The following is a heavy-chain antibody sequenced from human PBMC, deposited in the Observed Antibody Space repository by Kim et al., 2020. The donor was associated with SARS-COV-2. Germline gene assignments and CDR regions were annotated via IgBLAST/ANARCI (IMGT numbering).Heavy chain of an antibody. CDR1: GFSVYA. V-gene: IGHV3-30-3*01. D-gene: IGHD7-27*01. CDR2: ISYDGSNK. CDR3: SRDHGTWAYFVY. Sequence: GGSLRLSCVASGFSVYAMHWVRQAPGKGLEWVAFISYDGSNKNYADSVKGRFTISRDKSRNTLYLQMNSLRAEDTAVYYCSRDHGTWAYFVYWGQGTLVTVSS. J-gene: IGHJ4*02.